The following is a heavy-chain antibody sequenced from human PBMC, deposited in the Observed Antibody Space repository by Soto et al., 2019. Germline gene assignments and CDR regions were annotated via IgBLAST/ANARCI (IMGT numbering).Heavy chain of an antibody. CDR3: ARSLAAAGSNWFDP. Sequence: SSEALSLTCTVSGGSISSGGYYWSWIRQHPGKGLEWIGYIYYSGSTYYNPSLKSRVTISVDTSKNQFSLKLSSVTAADTAVYYCARSLAAAGSNWFDPWGQGTLVTVSS. CDR1: GGSISSGGYY. V-gene: IGHV4-31*03. D-gene: IGHD6-13*01. CDR2: IYYSGST. J-gene: IGHJ5*02.